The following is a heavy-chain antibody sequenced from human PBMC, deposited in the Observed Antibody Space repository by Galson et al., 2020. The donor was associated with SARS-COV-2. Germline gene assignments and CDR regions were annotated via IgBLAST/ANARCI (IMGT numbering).Heavy chain of an antibody. J-gene: IGHJ4*02. CDR2: IIPIFGTA. CDR1: GGTFSSYA. CDR3: ARVGNYGDYVNFDY. V-gene: IGHV1-69*13. Sequence: SVKVSSKASGGTFSSYAISWVRQAPGQGLEWMGGIIPIFGTANYAQKFQGRVTITADESTSTAYMELSSLRSEDTAVYYCARVGNYGDYVNFDYWGQGTLVTVSS. D-gene: IGHD4-17*01.